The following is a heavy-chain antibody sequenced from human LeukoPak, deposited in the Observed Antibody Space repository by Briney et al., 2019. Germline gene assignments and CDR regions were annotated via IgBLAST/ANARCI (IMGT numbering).Heavy chain of an antibody. CDR3: VRLLDRDY. CDR2: IYSGGST. D-gene: IGHD2-15*01. Sequence: PGGSLRLSCAASGFTVSSNYMSWVRQAPGKGLEWVSIIYSGGSTYYADSVKGRFTISRDNAKNTVYLQMNSLRAEDTAVYYCVRLLDRDYWGQGTLVTVSS. CDR1: GFTVSSNY. J-gene: IGHJ4*02. V-gene: IGHV3-66*01.